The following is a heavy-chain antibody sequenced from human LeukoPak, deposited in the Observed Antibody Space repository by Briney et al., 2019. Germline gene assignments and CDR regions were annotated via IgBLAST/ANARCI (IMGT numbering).Heavy chain of an antibody. J-gene: IGHJ4*02. Sequence: ASVKVSCKASGYTFTGYYMHWVRQAPGQGLEWMGWINPHSDGTNYAQKFQGRVTMTRDTSISTVYMELSRLRSDDTAVYYCARDLASSSSSDLDYWDQGTLVTVSS. D-gene: IGHD6-6*01. CDR2: INPHSDGT. CDR3: ARDLASSSSSDLDY. CDR1: GYTFTGYY. V-gene: IGHV1-2*02.